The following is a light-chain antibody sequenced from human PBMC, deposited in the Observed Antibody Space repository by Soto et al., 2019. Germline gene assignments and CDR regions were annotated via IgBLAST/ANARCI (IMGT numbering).Light chain of an antibody. Sequence: DIQMTQSPSSLSASVGDRVTITCRASQSITSYLNWYQQKPGKAPKLLIYAASSLQSGVPSRFSGSRSGTDLTLTISSLQPEDFATYYCQQSYSTLGLTFGGGTKVEIK. V-gene: IGKV1-39*01. J-gene: IGKJ4*01. CDR3: QQSYSTLGLT. CDR1: QSITSY. CDR2: AAS.